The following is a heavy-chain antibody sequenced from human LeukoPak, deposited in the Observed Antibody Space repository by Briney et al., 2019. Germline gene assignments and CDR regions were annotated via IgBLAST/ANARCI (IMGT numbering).Heavy chain of an antibody. Sequence: ASVKVSCKASGYTFTSYYMHWVRQAPGQGLEWMGIINPSGGSTSYAQKFQGRVTITRDTSTSTVYIELSSLRSEDTAVYYCARVVITTFDPWGQGTLVTVSS. V-gene: IGHV1-46*01. CDR2: INPSGGST. CDR1: GYTFTSYY. CDR3: ARVVITTFDP. D-gene: IGHD3-22*01. J-gene: IGHJ5*02.